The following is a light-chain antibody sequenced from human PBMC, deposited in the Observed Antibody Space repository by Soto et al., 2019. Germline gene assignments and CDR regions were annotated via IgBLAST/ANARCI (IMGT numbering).Light chain of an antibody. CDR1: NIGIKN. CDR3: QVWDSSINYV. Sequence: SYELTQPLSVSVALGQTARITCGGDNIGIKNVHWYQQKPGQAPVLVIYRDSNRPSGIPERFSGSNSGNTATLTISRAQAGDEADYYCQVWDSSINYVFGAATKLTVL. J-gene: IGLJ1*01. V-gene: IGLV3-9*01. CDR2: RDS.